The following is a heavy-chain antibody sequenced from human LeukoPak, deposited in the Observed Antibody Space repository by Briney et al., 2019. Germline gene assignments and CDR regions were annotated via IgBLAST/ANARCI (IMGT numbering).Heavy chain of an antibody. CDR3: TRTRTAFDF. Sequence: PGGSLRLSCAASGLTFSSYWMSWVRQAPGKGLECVANIKQDGSEKYYVDSVKGRFTISRDNAKNSLCLQMNSLRAEDTAVYYCTRTRTAFDFWGQGTMVTVSS. J-gene: IGHJ3*01. CDR1: GLTFSSYW. CDR2: IKQDGSEK. V-gene: IGHV3-7*03.